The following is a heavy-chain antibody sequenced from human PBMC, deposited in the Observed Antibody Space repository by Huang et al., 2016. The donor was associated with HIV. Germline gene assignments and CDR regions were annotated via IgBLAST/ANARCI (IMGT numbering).Heavy chain of an antibody. Sequence: QVQLVESGGGVVQPGRSLRISCAASGFTFSSYGMHWVRQAQGKGLGWVAVISYDGKTKYYADSVKGRFSISRDNSKTTVYLQLNSLRVEDTAVYYCAKGGSAAAVLDFWGQGTLVTVSS. CDR2: ISYDGKTK. D-gene: IGHD6-13*01. V-gene: IGHV3-30*18. CDR1: GFTFSSYG. CDR3: AKGGSAAAVLDF. J-gene: IGHJ4*02.